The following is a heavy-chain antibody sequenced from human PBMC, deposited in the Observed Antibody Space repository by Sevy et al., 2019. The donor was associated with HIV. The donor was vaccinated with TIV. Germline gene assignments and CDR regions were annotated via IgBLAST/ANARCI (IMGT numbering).Heavy chain of an antibody. V-gene: IGHV4-34*01. CDR1: GGSFSGYY. CDR2: INHSGST. Sequence: SETLSLTCAVYGGSFSGYYWSWIRQPPGKGLEWIGEINHSGSTNYNPSLKSRVTISVDTSKNQFSLKLSSVTAADTAVYYCARGHGSGKYFDYWGQGTLVTVSS. CDR3: ARGHGSGKYFDY. J-gene: IGHJ4*02. D-gene: IGHD3-10*01.